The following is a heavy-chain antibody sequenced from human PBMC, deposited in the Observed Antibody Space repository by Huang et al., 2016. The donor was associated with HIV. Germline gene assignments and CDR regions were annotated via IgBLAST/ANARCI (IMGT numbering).Heavy chain of an antibody. CDR2: ISNDGSNN. Sequence: QVQLVASGGGVVQPGRSLRLSCAASGFPFNNHAMHGVRQAPGKGLEGGAVISNDGSNNYYADSVKGRFTISRDSSKSTLFLHMTSLRTEDTAVYYCARAKDTWDAYDIWGQGTMVIVSS. D-gene: IGHD5-18*01. CDR1: GFPFNNHA. V-gene: IGHV3-30-3*01. CDR3: ARAKDTWDAYDI. J-gene: IGHJ3*02.